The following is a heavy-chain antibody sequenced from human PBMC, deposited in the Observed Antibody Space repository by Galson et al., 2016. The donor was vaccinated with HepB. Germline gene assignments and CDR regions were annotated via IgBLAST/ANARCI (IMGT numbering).Heavy chain of an antibody. J-gene: IGHJ4*02. D-gene: IGHD2-21*02. Sequence: SLRLSCAASGFTFSGSAMHWVRQASGKGLEWVGRIRSKANSYATAYAASVKGRFTISRDDLKNTAYLQMNSLKTEDTAVYYCTRPKTTAIGGRSDYWGQGTLVTVSS. V-gene: IGHV3-73*01. CDR1: GFTFSGSA. CDR2: IRSKANSYAT. CDR3: TRPKTTAIGGRSDY.